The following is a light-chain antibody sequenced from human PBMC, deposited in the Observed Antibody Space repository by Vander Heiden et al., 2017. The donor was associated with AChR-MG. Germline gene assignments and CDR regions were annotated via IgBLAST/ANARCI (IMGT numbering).Light chain of an antibody. CDR3: AAWDDGLKGPV. CDR1: SSTIGDKT. J-gene: IGLJ2*01. Sequence: QSVLTQPPSASGTPGQRVTIACSGSSSTIGDKTCHWYQKHPGAAPNLLIFSNNGRPSGFPDRFSGSKSGTSASLAIRGLQSEDEADYYCAAWDDGLKGPVFGGGTKLTVL. V-gene: IGLV1-44*01. CDR2: SNN.